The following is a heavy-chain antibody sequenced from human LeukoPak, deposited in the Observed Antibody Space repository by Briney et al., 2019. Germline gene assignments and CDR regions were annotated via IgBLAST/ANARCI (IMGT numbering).Heavy chain of an antibody. CDR3: ARELPYYFDY. J-gene: IGHJ4*02. Sequence: SETLSLTCTVSGGSISSYHWSWIRQPPGKGLEWIGYIYYSGSTNYNPSLKSRVTISVDTSKNQFSLKLSSVTAADTAVYYCARELPYYFDYWGQGTLVTVSS. V-gene: IGHV4-59*01. CDR2: IYYSGST. CDR1: GGSISSYH.